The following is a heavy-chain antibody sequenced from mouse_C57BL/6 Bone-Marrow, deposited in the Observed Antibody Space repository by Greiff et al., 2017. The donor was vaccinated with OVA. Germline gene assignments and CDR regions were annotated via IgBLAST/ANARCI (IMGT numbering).Heavy chain of an antibody. CDR2: IDPSDSYT. CDR1: GYTFTSYW. J-gene: IGHJ4*01. Sequence: VQLQQPGAELVMPGASVKLSCKASGYTFTSYWMHWVKQRPGQGLEWIGEIDPSDSYTNYNQQFTGKSTLTVDKSSSTAYMQLSSLTSEDSAGYYCARGPDWGQGTSVTVSS. CDR3: ARGPD. V-gene: IGHV1-69*01.